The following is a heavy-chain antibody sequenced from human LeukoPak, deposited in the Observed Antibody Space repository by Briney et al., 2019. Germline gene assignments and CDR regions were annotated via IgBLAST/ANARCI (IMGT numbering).Heavy chain of an antibody. CDR2: ITSSSGYI. CDR1: GFTFSSYW. CDR3: ATWNDGVAFDI. D-gene: IGHD1-1*01. V-gene: IGHV3-21*01. J-gene: IGHJ3*02. Sequence: PGGSLRLSCAASGFTFSSYWLHWVRRSPGKGLEWVSSITSSSGYIYYVDSVRGRFTISRDNAKNSLYLQMNSLRAEDTAVYYCATWNDGVAFDIWGQGTMVTVSS.